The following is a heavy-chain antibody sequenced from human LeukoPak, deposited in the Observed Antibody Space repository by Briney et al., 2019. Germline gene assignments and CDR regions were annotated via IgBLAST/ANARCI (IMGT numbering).Heavy chain of an antibody. Sequence: GPLRLSCAASGFTFSSYSMNWVRQAPGKGLEWVSVLYAGGESYYADSVLGRFTISRDNSNNTVFLEMNSLTADDTAVYFCARDSAGNQYSSGNFDLWGQGTLVTVSS. CDR1: GFTFSSYS. CDR3: ARDSAGNQYSSGNFDL. D-gene: IGHD3-10*01. V-gene: IGHV3-53*01. J-gene: IGHJ4*02. CDR2: LYAGGES.